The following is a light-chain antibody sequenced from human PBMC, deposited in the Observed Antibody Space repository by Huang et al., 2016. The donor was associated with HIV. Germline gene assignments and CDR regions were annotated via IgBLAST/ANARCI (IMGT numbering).Light chain of an antibody. V-gene: IGKV1-39*01. J-gene: IGKJ4*01. CDR3: QQTYTTPLT. Sequence: DIQMTQSPSSLSASVGDRVTITCRASQNIGSYLNWYQQKPGKAPNLLIYGASNLQGGVPSRFNGSGSGTDFTGTISSLQPEDIASYVCQQTYTTPLTFGGRTKVEIK. CDR1: QNIGSY. CDR2: GAS.